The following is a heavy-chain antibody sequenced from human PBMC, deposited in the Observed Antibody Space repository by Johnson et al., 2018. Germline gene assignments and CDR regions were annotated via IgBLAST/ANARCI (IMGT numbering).Heavy chain of an antibody. J-gene: IGHJ6*03. CDR1: GGSISTNNYY. CDR3: ARPLRGYDFWSGYDYHYYYMDG. Sequence: QVQLQESGPGLVKPSETLSLTCSVSGGSISTNNYYWGWIRQPPGKGLEWIGNIDYNGSIYYHPSLTRRVTITIDPSKNQFPLKLSSGTAADTAVYYCARPLRGYDFWSGYDYHYYYMDGWGKGTTVTVSS. V-gene: IGHV4-39*07. CDR2: IDYNGSI. D-gene: IGHD3-3*01.